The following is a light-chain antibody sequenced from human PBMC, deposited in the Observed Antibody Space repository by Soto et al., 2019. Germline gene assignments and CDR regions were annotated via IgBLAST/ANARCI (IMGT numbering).Light chain of an antibody. J-gene: IGKJ5*01. Sequence: DIQMTQSPSSLSASVGDRVTITCRASESIARHLNWYQQKPGKAPKLLIYAASSLQNGVPSRFXGGGSGTDFTLTISNLQPEDFAPYYCQQTYSTLSITFGQGTRLEIK. CDR2: AAS. V-gene: IGKV1-39*01. CDR1: ESIARH. CDR3: QQTYSTLSIT.